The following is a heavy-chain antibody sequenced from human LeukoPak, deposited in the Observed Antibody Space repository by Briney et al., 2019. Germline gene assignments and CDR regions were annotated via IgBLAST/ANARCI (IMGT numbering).Heavy chain of an antibody. V-gene: IGHV3-23*01. Sequence: PGGSLRLSCAASGFTFSSNAMNWVRQAPGKGLEWVSRISGSGSNIYYADSVKGRFTISRDNSKNTLYLQMTSLRAEDTAVYYCAKASCGGECYYAMDVWGQGTTVTVSS. D-gene: IGHD2-21*01. CDR1: GFTFSSNA. J-gene: IGHJ6*02. CDR2: ISGSGSNI. CDR3: AKASCGGECYYAMDV.